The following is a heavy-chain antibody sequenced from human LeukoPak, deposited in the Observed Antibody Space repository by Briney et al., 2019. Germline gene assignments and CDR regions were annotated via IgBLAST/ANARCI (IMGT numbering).Heavy chain of an antibody. D-gene: IGHD6-13*01. J-gene: IGHJ5*02. Sequence: PSETLSLTCTVSGYSISSGYYWGWIRQPPGKGLEWIGSIYHSGSTYYNPSLKSRVTISVDTSKNQFSLKLSSVTAADTAVYYCARDGIAAAGRGSWFDPWGQGTLVTVSS. CDR2: IYHSGST. CDR1: GYSISSGYY. V-gene: IGHV4-38-2*02. CDR3: ARDGIAAAGRGSWFDP.